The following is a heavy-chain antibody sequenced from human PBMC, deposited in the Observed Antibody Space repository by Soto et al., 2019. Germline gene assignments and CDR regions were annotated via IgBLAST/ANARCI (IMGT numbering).Heavy chain of an antibody. CDR2: IYYSGST. D-gene: IGHD3-16*01. V-gene: IGHV4-31*03. Sequence: QVQLQESGPGLVKPSQTLSLTCSVSGGSISSGGYYWSWIRQHPGKGLEWIGYIYYSGSTYYNPSLKTRVTISVDTSKNQFSLKLGSVTAADTAMYYCARGRLGDNFDYWGQGTLVTVSS. J-gene: IGHJ4*02. CDR3: ARGRLGDNFDY. CDR1: GGSISSGGYY.